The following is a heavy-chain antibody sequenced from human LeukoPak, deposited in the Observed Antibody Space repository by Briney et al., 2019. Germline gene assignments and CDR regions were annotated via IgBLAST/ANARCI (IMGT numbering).Heavy chain of an antibody. CDR3: AKTFGGVIVQYYFDY. Sequence: PGGSLRLSCAASGFTFDDYAMHWVRQAPGKGLEWVSGISWNSGSIGYADSVKGRFTISRDNAKNSLYLQMNSLRAEDTAVYYCAKTFGGVIVQYYFDYWGQGTLVTVSS. CDR1: GFTFDDYA. D-gene: IGHD3-16*02. J-gene: IGHJ4*02. CDR2: ISWNSGSI. V-gene: IGHV3-9*01.